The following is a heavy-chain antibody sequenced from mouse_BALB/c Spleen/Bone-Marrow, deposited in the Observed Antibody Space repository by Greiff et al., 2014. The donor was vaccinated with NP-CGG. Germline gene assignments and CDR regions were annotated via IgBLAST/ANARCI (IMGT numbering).Heavy chain of an antibody. D-gene: IGHD2-4*01. Sequence: QVPLPQSGPGLVAPSQSLSITCTVSGFSLTGYGVNWVRQPPGKGLEWLGMIWGDGSTDYNSALKSRLSISKDNSKSQVFLKMNSLQTDDTARYYCARDSFLITRALDYWGQGTSVTVSS. J-gene: IGHJ4*01. CDR1: GFSLTGYG. CDR3: ARDSFLITRALDY. V-gene: IGHV2-6-7*01. CDR2: IWGDGST.